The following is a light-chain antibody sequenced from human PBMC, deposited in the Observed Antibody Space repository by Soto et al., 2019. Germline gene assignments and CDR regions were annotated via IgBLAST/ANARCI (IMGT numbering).Light chain of an antibody. V-gene: IGKV3-11*01. CDR1: QRVSSY. J-gene: IGKJ5*01. CDR2: DAS. Sequence: EFPSIEDPPRRHQCAGARATLSCRASQRVSSYLAWYHQKPGQAPRLLIYDASNRATGIPARFSGSGSGTDFTLTISSQETYRFAGYCRQQRSNGAAFAIGPGTPL. CDR3: QQRSNGAAFA.